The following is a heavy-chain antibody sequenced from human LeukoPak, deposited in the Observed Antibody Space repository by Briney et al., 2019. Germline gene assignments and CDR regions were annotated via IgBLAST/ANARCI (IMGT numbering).Heavy chain of an antibody. Sequence: GGSLRLSCAASGFTFSSYAMSWVRQAPGEGLEWFSAISGRGVSTHYADSVKGRFTMSRDNSKNTLYLQMNSLRAEDTAVYYCAKARYYDSSGLGQHWGQGTLVTVSS. D-gene: IGHD3-22*01. V-gene: IGHV3-23*01. CDR2: ISGRGVST. CDR3: AKARYYDSSGLGQH. CDR1: GFTFSSYA. J-gene: IGHJ1*01.